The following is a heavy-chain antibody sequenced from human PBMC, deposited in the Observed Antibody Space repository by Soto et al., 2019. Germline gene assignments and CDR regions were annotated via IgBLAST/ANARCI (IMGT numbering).Heavy chain of an antibody. J-gene: IGHJ5*02. V-gene: IGHV1-69*02. CDR2: IIPILGIA. CDR1: GGTFSSYT. Sequence: QVQLVQSGAEVKKPGSSVKVSCKASGGTFSSYTISWVRQAPGQGIEWMGRIIPILGIANYAQKFQGRVTITADKSTSTAYMERSSLRSEDTAVYYCARTGLWFGEGFDPWGQGTLVTVSS. CDR3: ARTGLWFGEGFDP. D-gene: IGHD3-10*01.